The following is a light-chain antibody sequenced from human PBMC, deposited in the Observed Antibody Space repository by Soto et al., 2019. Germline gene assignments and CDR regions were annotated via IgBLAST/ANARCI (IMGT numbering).Light chain of an antibody. Sequence: QSALTQPASVSGSPGQSITISCTGTSSDVGSYNLVSWYQQHPGKAPKLMIYEVSKRPSGGSNRFSGSKSGNTASLTISGLQAEDEADYYCCSYAGSSTFWVFGGGTKVTVL. CDR2: EVS. CDR1: SSDVGSYNL. J-gene: IGLJ3*02. CDR3: CSYAGSSTFWV. V-gene: IGLV2-23*02.